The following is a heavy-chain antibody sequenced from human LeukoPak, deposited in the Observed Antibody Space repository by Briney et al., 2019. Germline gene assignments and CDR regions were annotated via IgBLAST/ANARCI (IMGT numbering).Heavy chain of an antibody. CDR2: IYYSGST. V-gene: IGHV4-39*07. J-gene: IGHJ6*02. D-gene: IGHD3-10*01. CDR3: ARSLGYYYGMDV. CDR1: GGSISSSSYY. Sequence: SETLSLPCTVSGGSISSSSYYWGWIRQPPGKGLEWIGSIYYSGSTYYNPSLKSRVTISVDTSKNQFSLKLSSVTAADTAVYYCARSLGYYYGMDVWGQGTTVTVSS.